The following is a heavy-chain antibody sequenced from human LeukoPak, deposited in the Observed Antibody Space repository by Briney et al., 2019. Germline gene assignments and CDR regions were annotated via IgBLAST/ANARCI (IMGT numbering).Heavy chain of an antibody. CDR2: ISAYNGNT. Sequence: ASVKVSCKASGYTFTSYGISWVRQAPGQGLEWMGWISAYNGNTNYAQKLQGRVTMTTDTSTSTAYMELSSLRSEDTAVYYCARGTISYDSSGYLLDYWGQGTLVTVSS. J-gene: IGHJ4*02. V-gene: IGHV1-18*01. CDR1: GYTFTSYG. CDR3: ARGTISYDSSGYLLDY. D-gene: IGHD3-22*01.